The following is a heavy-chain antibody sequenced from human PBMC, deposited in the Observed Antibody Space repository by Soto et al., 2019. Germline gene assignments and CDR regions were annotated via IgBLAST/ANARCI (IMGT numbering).Heavy chain of an antibody. Sequence: EVQLVESGGGLVQPGGSLRFSCAVSGFVVTDNYVTWVRQAPGKGLEWVSVIYTGGTTYYADSVKDRFTTSRDISKNTLYLQINTLRVEDTAVYYCARGVARAFDYWGQGTLVTVSS. CDR1: GFVVTDNY. CDR3: ARGVARAFDY. J-gene: IGHJ4*02. V-gene: IGHV3-66*01. D-gene: IGHD2-21*01. CDR2: IYTGGTT.